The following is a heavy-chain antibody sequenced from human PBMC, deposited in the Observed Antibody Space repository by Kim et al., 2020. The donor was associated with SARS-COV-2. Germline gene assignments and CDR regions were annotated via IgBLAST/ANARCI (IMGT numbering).Heavy chain of an antibody. Sequence: GGSLRLSCAASGFTFSSYAMHWVRQAPGKGLEWVAVISYDGSNKYYADSVKGRFTISRDNSKNTLYLQMNSLRAEDTAVYYCATDILTGYGAFDIWGQGTMVTVSS. CDR1: GFTFSSYA. CDR3: ATDILTGYGAFDI. V-gene: IGHV3-30*04. J-gene: IGHJ3*02. CDR2: ISYDGSNK. D-gene: IGHD3-9*01.